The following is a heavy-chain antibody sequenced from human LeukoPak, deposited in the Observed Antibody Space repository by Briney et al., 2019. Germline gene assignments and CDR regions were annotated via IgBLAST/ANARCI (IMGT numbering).Heavy chain of an antibody. CDR1: GYTFTSYY. J-gene: IGHJ4*02. CDR3: ARDLRLFWFGGLDDY. V-gene: IGHV1-46*01. Sequence: ASVKVSCKASGYTFTSYYMHWVRQAPGQGLEWMGIINPSGGSTSYAQKFQGRVTMTRDTSISTAYMELSRLRSDDTAVYYCARDLRLFWFGGLDDYWGQGTLVTVSS. CDR2: INPSGGST. D-gene: IGHD3-10*01.